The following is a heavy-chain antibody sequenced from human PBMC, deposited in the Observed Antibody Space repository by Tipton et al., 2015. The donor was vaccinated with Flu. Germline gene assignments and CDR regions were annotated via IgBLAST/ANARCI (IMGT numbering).Heavy chain of an antibody. D-gene: IGHD1/OR15-1a*01. J-gene: IGHJ4*02. V-gene: IGHV3-7*03. CDR3: ARGGWASDTNNLLDY. Sequence: QLVQSGGGLVQPGGSLILSCAASGFTFDNYWMSWVRQAPGKGPEWVANINQGGSEKYYVDSVKGRFTISRDNAKNSLYLQLNSLRPEDTAIYYCARGGWASDTNNLLDYWGQGTLVTVSS. CDR2: INQGGSEK. CDR1: GFTFDNYW.